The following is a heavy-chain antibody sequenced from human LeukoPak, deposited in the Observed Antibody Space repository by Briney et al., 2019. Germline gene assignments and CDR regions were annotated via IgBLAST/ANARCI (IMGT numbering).Heavy chain of an antibody. V-gene: IGHV1-46*01. D-gene: IGHD1-26*01. CDR2: INPSGGST. Sequence: ASVTVSCKASGYTFTSYYMHWVRQAPGQGLEWMGIINPSGGSTSYAQKFQGRVTMTRDMSTSTVYMELSSLRSEDTAVYYCAREATWGGYFDYWGQGTLVTVSS. CDR1: GYTFTSYY. J-gene: IGHJ4*02. CDR3: AREATWGGYFDY.